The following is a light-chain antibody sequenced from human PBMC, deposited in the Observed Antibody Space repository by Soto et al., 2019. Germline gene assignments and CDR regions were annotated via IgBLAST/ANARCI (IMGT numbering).Light chain of an antibody. V-gene: IGKV1-5*03. Sequence: DIQMTQSPSTRSASVGDRVTITCRASQSISSWLAWYQQKPGKAPKLLIYLASSLESGVPSRFSGSGSGTEFTLTISSLQPDDFATYYCQQYKSYPRTFGQGTKVEIK. J-gene: IGKJ1*01. CDR1: QSISSW. CDR3: QQYKSYPRT. CDR2: LAS.